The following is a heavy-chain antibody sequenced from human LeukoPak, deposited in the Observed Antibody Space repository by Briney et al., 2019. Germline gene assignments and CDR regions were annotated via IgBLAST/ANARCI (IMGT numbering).Heavy chain of an antibody. CDR3: ASVGYCSSTSCYGVDYFDY. D-gene: IGHD2-2*01. V-gene: IGHV1-8*01. Sequence: ASVNVSCTASGYTFTSYDINWVRQATGQGLEWMGWMNPNSGNTGYAQKFQGRVTMTRNTSISTAYMELSSLRSEDTAVYYCASVGYCSSTSCYGVDYFDYWGQGTLVTVSS. CDR2: MNPNSGNT. CDR1: GYTFTSYD. J-gene: IGHJ4*02.